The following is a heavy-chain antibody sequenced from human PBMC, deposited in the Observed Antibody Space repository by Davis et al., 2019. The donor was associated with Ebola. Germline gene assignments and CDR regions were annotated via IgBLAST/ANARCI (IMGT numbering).Heavy chain of an antibody. CDR2: ISGSGGST. J-gene: IGHJ4*02. V-gene: IGHV3-23*01. CDR1: GFTFSSYA. CDR3: ARDHVVAGVIFDF. D-gene: IGHD6-19*01. Sequence: GGSLRLSCAASGFTFSSYAMSWVRQAPGKGLEWVSAISGSGGSTYYADSVKGRFTISRDNSKNTLYLQMNSLRAEDTAVYYCARDHVVAGVIFDFWGQGTLVTVSS.